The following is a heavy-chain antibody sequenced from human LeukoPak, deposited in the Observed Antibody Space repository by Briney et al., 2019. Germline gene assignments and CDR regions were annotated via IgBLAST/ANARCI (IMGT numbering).Heavy chain of an antibody. CDR3: ARDQGDFCSGGSCYSWWFDP. Sequence: PSETLSLTCTVSGYSISSGYYWGWIRQPPGKGLEWIGSIYHSGRTFYNPSLKSRVTISVDTSKNQFSLKLSSVTAADTAVYYCARDQGDFCSGGSCYSWWFDPWGQGTLVTVSS. J-gene: IGHJ5*02. CDR1: GYSISSGYY. CDR2: IYHSGRT. D-gene: IGHD2-15*01. V-gene: IGHV4-38-2*02.